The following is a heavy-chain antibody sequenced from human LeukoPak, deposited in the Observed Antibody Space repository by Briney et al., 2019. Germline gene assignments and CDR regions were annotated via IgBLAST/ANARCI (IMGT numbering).Heavy chain of an antibody. V-gene: IGHV4-39*07. Sequence: SETLSLTCTVSGASISSSNYYWGWIRQPPGKGLEWIGNIYYSGSTYYNLSPKSRVTISVDTSKNQFSLRLSSVTAADTAVYYCARDPSRPREYSGLYRDAFDIWGQGTMVTVSS. CDR1: GASISSSNYY. J-gene: IGHJ3*02. D-gene: IGHD6-19*01. CDR2: IYYSGST. CDR3: ARDPSRPREYSGLYRDAFDI.